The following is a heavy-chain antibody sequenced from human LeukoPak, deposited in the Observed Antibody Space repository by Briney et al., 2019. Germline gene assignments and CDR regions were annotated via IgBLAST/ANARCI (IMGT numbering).Heavy chain of an antibody. Sequence: GGSLRLSCAASGFTFSSYAMHWVRQAPGKGLEWVAVISYDGSNKYYADSVKGRFTISRDNSKNTLYLQMNSLRAEDTAVYYCARIGYVETATIPTPGYFQHWGQGTLVTVSS. V-gene: IGHV3-30-3*01. CDR3: ARIGYVETATIPTPGYFQH. J-gene: IGHJ1*01. CDR1: GFTFSSYA. CDR2: ISYDGSNK. D-gene: IGHD5-24*01.